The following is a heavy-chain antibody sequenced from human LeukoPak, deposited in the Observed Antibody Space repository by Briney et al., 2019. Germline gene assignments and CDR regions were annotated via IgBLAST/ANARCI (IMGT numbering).Heavy chain of an antibody. Sequence: PGGSLRLSCVASGFTFSDYAMNRVRQAPGKGLEWVSTFKTKYNQVYYAESVRGRFTISTDNSNNTVYLQMNSLRAEDTALYYCARSVPDYTRFDYWGQGALVTVSS. CDR3: ARSVPDYTRFDY. CDR1: GFTFSDYA. D-gene: IGHD4-11*01. V-gene: IGHV3-23*05. J-gene: IGHJ4*02. CDR2: FKTKYNQV.